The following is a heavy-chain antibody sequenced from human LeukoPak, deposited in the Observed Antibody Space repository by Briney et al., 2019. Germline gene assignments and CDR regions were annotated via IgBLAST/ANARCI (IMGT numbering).Heavy chain of an antibody. CDR3: ARHRRVFYGSGSYFLNSMDV. V-gene: IGHV4-59*08. D-gene: IGHD3-10*01. J-gene: IGHJ6*02. Sequence: SETLSLTCTVSGASISSYDWSWIRQPPGKGLEWIGNIYDSEITSQSPSLKSRVTISVDTSQNKLSLNLSSVTAADTAVYYCARHRRVFYGSGSYFLNSMDVWGQGTTVTVSS. CDR2: IYDSEIT. CDR1: GASISSYD.